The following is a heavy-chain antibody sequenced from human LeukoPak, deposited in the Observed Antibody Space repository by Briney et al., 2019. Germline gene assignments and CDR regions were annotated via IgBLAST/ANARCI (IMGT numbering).Heavy chain of an antibody. J-gene: IGHJ4*02. CDR1: GFTFSSYW. D-gene: IGHD6-13*01. CDR2: IKQDGSAK. V-gene: IGHV3-7*03. Sequence: GGSLRLSCAASGFTFSSYWMNWVRQAPGKGLEWVANIKQDGSAKYYVDSVKGRFTISRDNAKNSLYLQMNSLRAEDTAVYYCASHPTPGIAAAGTFNYWGQGTLVTVSS. CDR3: ASHPTPGIAAAGTFNY.